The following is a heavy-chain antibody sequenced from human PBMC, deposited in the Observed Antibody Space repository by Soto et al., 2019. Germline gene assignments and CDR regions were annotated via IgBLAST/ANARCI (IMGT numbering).Heavy chain of an antibody. CDR2: IYPGDSDT. CDR3: ERMLSSGWYRGYFQH. CDR1: GYRFTSYW. J-gene: IGHJ1*01. D-gene: IGHD6-19*01. V-gene: IGHV5-51*01. Sequence: GAALKISCEGPGYRFTSYWSGSLRQMPGKGLEWMGIIYPGDSDTRYSPSFQGQVTISADKSISTAYLQWSSLKASDTAMYYCERMLSSGWYRGYFQHWGQGTLVNVS.